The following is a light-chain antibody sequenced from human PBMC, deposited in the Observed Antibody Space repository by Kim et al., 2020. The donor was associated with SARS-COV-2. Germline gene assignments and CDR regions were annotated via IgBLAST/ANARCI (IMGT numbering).Light chain of an antibody. CDR1: SSDVGDDNL. V-gene: IGLV2-11*01. Sequence: PFTCSGTSSDVGDDNLVSWYQQYPGKAPKLMIYDVSKRPSGVPDRFSGSKSGNTASLTISGLQPEDEADYYCCSYAGSYSVVFGGGTQLTVL. CDR2: DVS. CDR3: CSYAGSYSVV. J-gene: IGLJ2*01.